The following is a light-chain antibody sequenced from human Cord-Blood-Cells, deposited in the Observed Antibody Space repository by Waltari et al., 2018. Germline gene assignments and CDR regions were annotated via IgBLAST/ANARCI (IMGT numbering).Light chain of an antibody. CDR2: AAS. CDR3: QQLNSYPPLT. J-gene: IGKJ4*01. V-gene: IGKV1-9*01. CDR1: QGISCY. Sequence: IQLTQSPSSLSASVGDRVTITCRARQGISCYLAWYQQTPGKAPKLLIYAASTLQSGVPSRFSGSGSGTDCTLTISSLQPEDFATYYCQQLNSYPPLTFGGGTKVEIK.